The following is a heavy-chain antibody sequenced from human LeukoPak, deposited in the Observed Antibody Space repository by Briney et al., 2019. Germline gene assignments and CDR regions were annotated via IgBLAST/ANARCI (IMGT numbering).Heavy chain of an antibody. J-gene: IGHJ4*02. V-gene: IGHV4-39*07. Sequence: SETLSLTCTVSRGSISTSSYYWGWIRQPPGKGLEWIGSIYYSGSTYYNPSLKSRVTISVDTSKNQFSLKLSSVTAADTAVYYCARDHMTTVVTLDYWGQGTLVTVSS. CDR2: IYYSGST. D-gene: IGHD4-23*01. CDR3: ARDHMTTVVTLDY. CDR1: RGSISTSSYY.